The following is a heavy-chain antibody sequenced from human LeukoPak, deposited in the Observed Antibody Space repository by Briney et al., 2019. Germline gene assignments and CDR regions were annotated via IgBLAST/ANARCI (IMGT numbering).Heavy chain of an antibody. J-gene: IGHJ4*02. CDR3: ARSSGYYRLVTDY. CDR1: GGSFSGYY. Sequence: SETLSLTCAVYGGSFSGYYWSWIRQPPGKGLEWIGEINHSRSTNYNPSLKSRVTISVDTSKNQFSLKLSSVTAADTAVYYCARSSGYYRLVTDYWGQGTLVTVSS. CDR2: INHSRST. D-gene: IGHD3-22*01. V-gene: IGHV4-34*01.